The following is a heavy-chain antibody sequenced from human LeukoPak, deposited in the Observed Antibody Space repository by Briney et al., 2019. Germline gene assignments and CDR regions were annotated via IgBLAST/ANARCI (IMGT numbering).Heavy chain of an antibody. Sequence: SETLSLTCTVSGGSISSHYWSWIRQPPGKGLEWIGYIYYSGSTNYNPSLKSRVTISVDTSKNQFSLKLSSVTAAYTAVYYCARGGAYAPLGYWGQGTLVTVSS. CDR1: GGSISSHY. CDR2: IYYSGST. CDR3: ARGGAYAPLGY. V-gene: IGHV4-59*11. D-gene: IGHD3-16*01. J-gene: IGHJ4*02.